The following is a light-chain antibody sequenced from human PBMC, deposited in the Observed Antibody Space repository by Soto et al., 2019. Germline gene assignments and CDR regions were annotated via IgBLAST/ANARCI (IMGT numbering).Light chain of an antibody. CDR1: QSISTC. Sequence: DIQMTQSPSTLSASVGDRVTITCRASQSISTCLAWYQQKPGKAPKVLVHKASSLENGVPSRFSGTGSETEFTLTISSLQPDDFATYYCQHYKHYTESAFGQGTKLEIK. J-gene: IGKJ2*01. CDR3: QHYKHYTESA. V-gene: IGKV1-5*03. CDR2: KAS.